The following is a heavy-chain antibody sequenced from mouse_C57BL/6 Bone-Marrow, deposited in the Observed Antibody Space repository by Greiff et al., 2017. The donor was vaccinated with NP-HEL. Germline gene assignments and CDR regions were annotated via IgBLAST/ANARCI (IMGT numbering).Heavy chain of an antibody. CDR1: GFTFSDYG. V-gene: IGHV5-17*01. D-gene: IGHD2-1*01. Sequence: EVQVVESGGGLVKPGGSLKLSCAASGFTFSDYGMHWVRQAPEKGLEWVAYISSGSSTIYYADTVKGRFTISTDKAKNTLYLQMTSLRSEDSAMYYCARRYGNYWYFDVWGTGTTVTVSS. CDR2: ISSGSSTI. J-gene: IGHJ1*03. CDR3: ARRYGNYWYFDV.